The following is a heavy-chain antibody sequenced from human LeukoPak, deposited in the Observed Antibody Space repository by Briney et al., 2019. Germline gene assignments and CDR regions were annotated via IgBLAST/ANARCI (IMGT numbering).Heavy chain of an antibody. V-gene: IGHV1-69*04. CDR1: GGTFSSYA. J-gene: IGHJ6*02. D-gene: IGHD3-10*01. CDR2: IIPILGIA. CDR3: ARVYLSGGSGSPSIFLTGNYGMDV. Sequence: SVKVSCKASGGTFSSYAISWVRQAPGQGLEWMGRIIPILGIANYAQKFQGRVTITADKSTSTAYMELSSLRSEDTAVYYCARVYLSGGSGSPSIFLTGNYGMDVRGQGTLVTVSS.